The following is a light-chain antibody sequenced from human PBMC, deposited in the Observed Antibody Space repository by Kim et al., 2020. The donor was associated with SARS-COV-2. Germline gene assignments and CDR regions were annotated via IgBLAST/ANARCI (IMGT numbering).Light chain of an antibody. Sequence: SSELTQDPAVSVALGQTVRITCQGDSLRNYDASWYQQKPRQAPVVVIYGRNDRPSGIPDRFSGSSSGNTASLTITGAQAEDEANYYCNSRDSSGNHLVFGGGTQLTVL. CDR2: GRN. CDR1: SLRNYD. V-gene: IGLV3-19*01. J-gene: IGLJ3*02. CDR3: NSRDSSGNHLV.